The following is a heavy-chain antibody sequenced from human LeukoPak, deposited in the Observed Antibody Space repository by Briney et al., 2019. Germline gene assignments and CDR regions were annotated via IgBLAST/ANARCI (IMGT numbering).Heavy chain of an antibody. D-gene: IGHD2-2*02. J-gene: IGHJ4*02. V-gene: IGHV4-30-4*08. CDR2: IYYSGST. CDR1: GGSISSGDYY. CDR3: ARGDQLLYPLDY. Sequence: PSQTLSLTCTVSGGSISSGDYYWCWIRQPPGKGLEWIGYIYYSGSTYYNPSLKSQVTISVDTSKNQFSLKLSSVTAADTAEYYCARGDQLLYPLDYWGQGTLVTVSS.